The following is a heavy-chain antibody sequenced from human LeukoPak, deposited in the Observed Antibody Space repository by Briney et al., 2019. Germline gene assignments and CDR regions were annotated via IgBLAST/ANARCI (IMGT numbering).Heavy chain of an antibody. D-gene: IGHD2-2*02. CDR3: AKSVVPAVIGISYYYYMDV. CDR2: ISGSGGST. J-gene: IGHJ6*03. V-gene: IGHV3-23*01. CDR1: GFTFSSYS. Sequence: GGSLRLSCAASGFTFSSYSMNWVRQAPGKGLEWVSTISGSGGSTYYADSVKGRFTISRDNSKNTLYLQMNSLRAEDTAVYYCAKSVVPAVIGISYYYYMDVWGKGTTVTVSS.